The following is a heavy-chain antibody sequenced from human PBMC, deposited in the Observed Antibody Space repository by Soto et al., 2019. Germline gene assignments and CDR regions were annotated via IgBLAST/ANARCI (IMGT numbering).Heavy chain of an antibody. J-gene: IGHJ6*02. Sequence: QVQLVQSGAEVKKPGASVKVSCKASGYTFTSYGISWVRQAPGQGLEWMGWISAYNGNTNYAQKLQGRVTMTTDTSTRKAYMELRSVRSDDTAVYYCARGPPSFDFWSGYYYYYGMDVWGQGTTVTVSS. D-gene: IGHD3-3*01. CDR3: ARGPPSFDFWSGYYYYYGMDV. CDR2: ISAYNGNT. V-gene: IGHV1-18*01. CDR1: GYTFTSYG.